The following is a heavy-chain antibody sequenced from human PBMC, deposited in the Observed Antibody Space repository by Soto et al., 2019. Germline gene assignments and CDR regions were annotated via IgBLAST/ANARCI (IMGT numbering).Heavy chain of an antibody. J-gene: IGHJ4*02. Sequence: ASVKVSCKASGYTFTSYDINWVRQATGQGLEWMGWMNPNSGNTGYAQKFQGRVTMTRNTSISTAYMELSSLRSEDTAVYYCARGLLYEQLAPQGVDYWGQGTLVTVSS. CDR3: ARGLLYEQLAPQGVDY. CDR1: GYTFTSYD. V-gene: IGHV1-8*01. D-gene: IGHD6-6*01. CDR2: MNPNSGNT.